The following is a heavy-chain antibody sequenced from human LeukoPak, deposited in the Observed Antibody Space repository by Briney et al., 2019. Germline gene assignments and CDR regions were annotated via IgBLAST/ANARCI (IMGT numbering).Heavy chain of an antibody. CDR3: ARGDDFSGDY. Sequence: GESLKISCAASGFTFSNYWMSWVRQAPGKGLEWVTNIHQDGNEKYYVDSVKGRFTISRDNAKNLLHLQMDSLRVEDTAVYYCARGDDFSGDYWGQGTLVTVSS. J-gene: IGHJ4*02. D-gene: IGHD3/OR15-3a*01. V-gene: IGHV3-7*04. CDR2: IHQDGNEK. CDR1: GFTFSNYW.